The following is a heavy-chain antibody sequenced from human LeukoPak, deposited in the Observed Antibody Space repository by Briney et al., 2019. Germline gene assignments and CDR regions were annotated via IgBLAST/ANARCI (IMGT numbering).Heavy chain of an antibody. CDR1: GGSNSSGDYY. J-gene: IGHJ4*02. V-gene: IGHV4-30-4*08. CDR2: VYYSGRT. D-gene: IGHD6-6*01. Sequence: SQTLSLTCTVSGGSNSSGDYYWSWIRQPPGKGLEWIGHVYYSGRTYYNPSLKSRLTVSVDTSKNQFSLKLSSVTAADTAVYYCARAVYSNSYHFDYWGQGTLLTVSS. CDR3: ARAVYSNSYHFDY.